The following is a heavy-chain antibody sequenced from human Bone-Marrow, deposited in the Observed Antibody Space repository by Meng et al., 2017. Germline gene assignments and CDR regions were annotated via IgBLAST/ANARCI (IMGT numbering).Heavy chain of an antibody. J-gene: IGHJ4*02. CDR2: NKQSGST. Sequence: QVQVQQWGAGLLKPSETLSLTCVVSGGSFSDYYWSWIRQPPGKGLEWIGENKQSGSTNYNPSLESRATIPVDTSQNNLSLKLSSVTAADSAVYYCARGPTTMAHDFDYWGQGTLVTVSS. CDR1: GGSFSDYY. CDR3: ARGPTTMAHDFDY. D-gene: IGHD4-11*01. V-gene: IGHV4-34*01.